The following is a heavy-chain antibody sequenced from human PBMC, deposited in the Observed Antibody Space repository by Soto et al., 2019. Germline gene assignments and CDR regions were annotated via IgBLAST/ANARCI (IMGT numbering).Heavy chain of an antibody. CDR2: ISGSGGST. CDR1: GFTFSSYA. Sequence: GGSLRLSCAASGFTFSSYAMSWVRQAPGKGLEWVSAISGSGGSTYYADSVKGRFTISRDNSKNTLYLQMNSLRAEDTAVYYCAKAVVKRGSYHLFDYWGQGTLVTVSS. D-gene: IGHD1-26*01. V-gene: IGHV3-23*01. CDR3: AKAVVKRGSYHLFDY. J-gene: IGHJ4*02.